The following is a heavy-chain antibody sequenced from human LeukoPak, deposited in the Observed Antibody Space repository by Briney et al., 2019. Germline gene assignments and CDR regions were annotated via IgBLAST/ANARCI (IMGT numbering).Heavy chain of an antibody. Sequence: PGGSLRLSCAVSGFTFSDYYMSWIRQAPGKGLEWVSYISSGGSTISHADSVKGRFTISRDNAENSLYLQMNSLRAEDTAVYYCGRKSSGYYYDYWGQGTLVTVSS. CDR2: ISSGGSTI. CDR1: GFTFSDYY. CDR3: GRKSSGYYYDY. V-gene: IGHV3-11*04. D-gene: IGHD3-22*01. J-gene: IGHJ4*02.